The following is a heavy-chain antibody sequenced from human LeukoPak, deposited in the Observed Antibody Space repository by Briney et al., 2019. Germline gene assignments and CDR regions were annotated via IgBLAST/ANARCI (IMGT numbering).Heavy chain of an antibody. V-gene: IGHV4-61*01. CDR2: IYYSGST. Sequence: PSETLSLTCTVSGGSFSSGSYYWSWLRQPPGKGLEWIGYIYYSGSTNYNPSLKSRVTISVDTSKNQFSLKLSSVTAADTAVYYCARERFLEWLLFDYWGQGTLVTVSS. J-gene: IGHJ4*02. CDR1: GGSFSSGSYY. D-gene: IGHD3-3*01. CDR3: ARERFLEWLLFDY.